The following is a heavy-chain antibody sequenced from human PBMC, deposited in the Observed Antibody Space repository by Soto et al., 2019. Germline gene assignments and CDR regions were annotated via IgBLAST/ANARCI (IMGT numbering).Heavy chain of an antibody. CDR3: AKDVGNSWSYYFDF. Sequence: QVQLVESRGGVVQPGTSLRLSCATSGFTFSSYGMYWVRQAPGKGLEWVAVTWYEGANEYYADSVKGRFTISRDNSKNTLYLQMNSLRAEDTAIYYCAKDVGNSWSYYFDFWGQGTLVTVSS. CDR2: TWYEGANE. CDR1: GFTFSSYG. J-gene: IGHJ4*02. V-gene: IGHV3-33*06. D-gene: IGHD6-13*01.